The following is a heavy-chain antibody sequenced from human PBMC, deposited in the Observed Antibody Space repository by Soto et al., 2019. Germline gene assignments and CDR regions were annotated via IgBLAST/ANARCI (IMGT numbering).Heavy chain of an antibody. D-gene: IGHD2-21*02. CDR3: AKDHMWGGDGDRRLGFDV. CDR1: GFTFDDYA. V-gene: IGHV3-9*01. J-gene: IGHJ3*01. Sequence: QLVESGGGLVQPGRTLRLSCAASGFTFDDYAMHWVRLPPGKGLEWVSRISWNSGIIDYADSVKGRFTISRDTAKNSLYLQMNSLRVEDTALYFCAKDHMWGGDGDRRLGFDVWGQGTMVTVSS. CDR2: ISWNSGII.